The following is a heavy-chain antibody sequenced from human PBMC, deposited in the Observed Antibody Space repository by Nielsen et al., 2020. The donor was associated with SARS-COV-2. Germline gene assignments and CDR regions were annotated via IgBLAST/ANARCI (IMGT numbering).Heavy chain of an antibody. CDR2: IYSGGSST. J-gene: IGHJ2*01. V-gene: IGHV3-23*03. CDR3: ARALDWYFDL. CDR1: GFTFSSYA. Sequence: GESLKISCAASGFTFSSYAMSWVRQAPGKGLEWVSVIYSGGSSTYYADSVKGRFTISRDNSKNTLYLQMNSLRAEDTAVYYCARALDWYFDLWGRGTLVTVSS.